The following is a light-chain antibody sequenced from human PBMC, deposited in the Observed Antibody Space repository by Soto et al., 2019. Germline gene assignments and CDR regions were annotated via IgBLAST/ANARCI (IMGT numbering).Light chain of an antibody. CDR2: EGN. V-gene: IGLV2-23*01. CDR1: SSDVGSYSL. Sequence: QSALTQPASVSGSPGQSITISCTGTSSDVGSYSLVSWYQQLPGKAPKLMFYEGNKRPSGVSNRFSGSKSGNTASLTISGLQAEDEADYHCCSYAGRSTYVFGTGTKLTVL. J-gene: IGLJ1*01. CDR3: CSYAGRSTYV.